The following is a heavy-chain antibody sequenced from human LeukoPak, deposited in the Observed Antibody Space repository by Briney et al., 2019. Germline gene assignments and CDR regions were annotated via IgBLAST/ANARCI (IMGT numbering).Heavy chain of an antibody. V-gene: IGHV3-23*01. Sequence: GGSLRLSCAASGFTFSDSAMSWVRQAPGKGVEWVSAISGSGGSTYYADSVKGRFTISRDNSKNTLYLQMNSLRAEDTAVYYCAKDTRGFRELLRLGAFDIWGQGTMVTVSS. CDR3: AKDTRGFRELLRLGAFDI. J-gene: IGHJ3*02. CDR2: ISGSGGST. CDR1: GFTFSDSA. D-gene: IGHD3-10*01.